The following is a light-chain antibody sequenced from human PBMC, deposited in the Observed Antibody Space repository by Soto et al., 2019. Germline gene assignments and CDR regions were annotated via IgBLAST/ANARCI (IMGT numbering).Light chain of an antibody. CDR3: ATWDDSLNGYV. V-gene: IGLV1-40*01. J-gene: IGLJ1*01. CDR2: GDT. CDR1: SSNIGAGYD. Sequence: QSVLTQPPSVSGAPGQRVTISCTGSSSNIGAGYDVHWYQQLPGTAPKLLIYGDTNRPSGVPDRFSGSKSGTSASLAIGGLQSEDEADYHCATWDDSLNGYVFGSGTKLTVL.